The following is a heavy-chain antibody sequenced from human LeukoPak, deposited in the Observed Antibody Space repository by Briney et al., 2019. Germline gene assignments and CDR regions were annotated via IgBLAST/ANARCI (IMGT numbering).Heavy chain of an antibody. CDR3: ARTLSDSGLSY. J-gene: IGHJ4*02. CDR1: GYTFTIYG. CDR2: ISTYNGNT. V-gene: IGHV1-18*01. Sequence: GASVKVSCKASGYTFTIYGISWVRQAPGQGLEWMGWISTYNGNTNYAQNLQGRVTMTTDTSTSTVYMELSSLRSEDTAVYYCARTLSDSGLSYWGQGTLVTVSS. D-gene: IGHD3/OR15-3a*01.